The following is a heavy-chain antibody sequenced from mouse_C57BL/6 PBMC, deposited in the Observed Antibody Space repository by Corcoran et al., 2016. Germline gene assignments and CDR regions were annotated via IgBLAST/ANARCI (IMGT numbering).Heavy chain of an antibody. D-gene: IGHD1-1*01. V-gene: IGHV1-18*01. Sequence: EVHLQQSGPALVKPGASVKIPCKASGYTFTDYNMAWVKQSHGKSLEWIGDINPNNGGTIYNQKFKGKATLTVDKSSSTAYMELRSLTSEDTAVYYCARRVTTVRGVYAMDYWGQGTSVTVSS. CDR1: GYTFTDYN. CDR2: INPNNGGT. J-gene: IGHJ4*01. CDR3: ARRVTTVRGVYAMDY.